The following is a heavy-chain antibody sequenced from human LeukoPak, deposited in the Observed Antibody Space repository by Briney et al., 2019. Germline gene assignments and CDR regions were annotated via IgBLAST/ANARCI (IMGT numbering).Heavy chain of an antibody. CDR2: IYHSGST. D-gene: IGHD3-22*01. CDR3: ASRITMIVVANHAFDI. J-gene: IGHJ3*02. V-gene: IGHV4-38-2*02. CDR1: GYSISSGYY. Sequence: SETLSLTCTDSGYSISSGYYWGWIRQPPGKGLEWIGSIYHSGSTYYNPSLKSRVTISVDTSKNQFSLKLSSVTAADTAVYYCASRITMIVVANHAFDIWGQGTMVTVSS.